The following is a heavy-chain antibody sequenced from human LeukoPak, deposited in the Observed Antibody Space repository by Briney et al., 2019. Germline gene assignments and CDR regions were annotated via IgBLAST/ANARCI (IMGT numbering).Heavy chain of an antibody. CDR3: ARSQYGGAVAGWYFDL. CDR2: IIPIFGPA. D-gene: IGHD6-19*01. J-gene: IGHJ2*01. Sequence: SVKVSCKASGGTFSSYAISWVRQAPGQGLEWMGGIIPIFGPANYAQKFQGRVTITADESTSTAYMELSSMRSEDTAVYYCARSQYGGAVAGWYFDLWGRGTLVTVSS. CDR1: GGTFSSYA. V-gene: IGHV1-69*13.